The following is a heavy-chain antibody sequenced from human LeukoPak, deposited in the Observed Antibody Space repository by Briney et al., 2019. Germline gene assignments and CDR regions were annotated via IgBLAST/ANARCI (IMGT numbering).Heavy chain of an antibody. V-gene: IGHV1-8*01. CDR1: GYTFTSYD. Sequence: GASVKVSCKASGYTFTSYDINWVRQATGQGLEWMGWMNPNSGNTGYAQKFQGRVTMTRNTSISTAYMELSSLRSEDTAVYYCARGGPCYYDSSGYYYEDWGQGTLVTVSS. CDR2: MNPNSGNT. J-gene: IGHJ4*02. D-gene: IGHD3-22*01. CDR3: ARGGPCYYDSSGYYYED.